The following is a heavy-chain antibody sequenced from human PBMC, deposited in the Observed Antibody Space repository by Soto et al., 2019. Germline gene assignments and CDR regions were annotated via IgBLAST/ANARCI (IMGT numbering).Heavy chain of an antibody. CDR3: AKDKLMVRGVIITAFDY. CDR1: GFTFSSYG. V-gene: IGHV3-30*18. J-gene: IGHJ4*02. CDR2: ISYDGSNK. D-gene: IGHD3-10*01. Sequence: QVQLVESGGGVVQPGRSLRLSCAASGFTFSSYGMHWVRQAPGKGLEWVAVISYDGSNKNYADSVKGRFTISRDNSKNTLYLQMNSLRAEDTAVYYCAKDKLMVRGVIITAFDYWGQGTLVTVSS.